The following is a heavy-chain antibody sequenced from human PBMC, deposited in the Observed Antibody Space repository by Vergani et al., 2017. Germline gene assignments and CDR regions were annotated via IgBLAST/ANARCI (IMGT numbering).Heavy chain of an antibody. CDR3: ARDRAVAGRPYYYFYAMDV. CDR2: IYTSESS. D-gene: IGHD6-19*01. CDR1: GGSISSGSYY. V-gene: IGHV4-61*02. J-gene: IGHJ6*02. Sequence: QVQLQESGPGLVKPSQTLSLTCTVSGGSISSGSYYWSWIRQPAGKGLEWIGHIYTSESSNYNPSLKSRVTISVDKSKNQFSLKLSSVTAADTAVYYCARDRAVAGRPYYYFYAMDVWGQGTTVTVSS.